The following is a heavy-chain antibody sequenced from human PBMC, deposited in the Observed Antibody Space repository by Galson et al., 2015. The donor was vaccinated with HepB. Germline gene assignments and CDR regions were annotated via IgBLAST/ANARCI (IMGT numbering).Heavy chain of an antibody. V-gene: IGHV1-69*13. Sequence: SVKVSCKASGGTFSSYAISWVRQAPGQGLEWMGGIIPIFGTANYAQKFQGRVTITADESTSTAYMELSSLRSEDTAVYYCASLVPQGLEAPMDVWGQGTTVTVSS. D-gene: IGHD3-16*02. CDR1: GGTFSSYA. CDR3: ASLVPQGLEAPMDV. J-gene: IGHJ6*02. CDR2: IIPIFGTA.